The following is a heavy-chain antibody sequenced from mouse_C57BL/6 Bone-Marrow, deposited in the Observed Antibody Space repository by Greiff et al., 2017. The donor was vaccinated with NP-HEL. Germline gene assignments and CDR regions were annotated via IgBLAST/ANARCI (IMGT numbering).Heavy chain of an antibody. D-gene: IGHD2-4*01. Sequence: EVQRVESGPELVKPGDSVKISCKASGYSFTGYFMNWVMQSHGKSLEWIGRINPYNGDTFYNQKFKGKATLTVDKSSSTAHMELRSLTSEDSAVYYCAGPIYYDYGYAMDYWGQGTSVTVSS. J-gene: IGHJ4*01. CDR1: GYSFTGYF. CDR3: AGPIYYDYGYAMDY. V-gene: IGHV1-20*01. CDR2: INPYNGDT.